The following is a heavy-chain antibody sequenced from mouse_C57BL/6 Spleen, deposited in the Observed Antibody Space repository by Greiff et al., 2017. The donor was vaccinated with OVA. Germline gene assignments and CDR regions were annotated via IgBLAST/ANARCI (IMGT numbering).Heavy chain of an antibody. V-gene: IGHV1-55*01. CDR1: GYTFTSYW. D-gene: IGHD3-1*01. CDR2: IYPGSGST. J-gene: IGHJ3*01. CDR3: ARDGLTGFAY. Sequence: QVQLQQPGAELVKPGASVKMSCKASGYTFTSYWITWVKQRPGQGLEWIGDIYPGSGSTNYNEKFKGKATLTADKSSSTAYMELRSLTSEDSAVYFCARDGLTGFAYWGQGTLVTVSA.